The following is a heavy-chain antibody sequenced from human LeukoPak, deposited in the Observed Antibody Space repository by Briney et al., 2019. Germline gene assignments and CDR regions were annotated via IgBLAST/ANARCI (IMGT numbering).Heavy chain of an antibody. Sequence: QSGGSLRLSCSASGFTFSSYAMHWVRPAPGKGLEYVSPISSNGGSTYYEDSLKGRFIISRDNYNNTLYLQKSSLRADDTAVYYCVKDINPGYGYNLDYWGQGTLVTVSS. D-gene: IGHD5-12*01. J-gene: IGHJ4*02. CDR2: ISSNGGST. CDR3: VKDINPGYGYNLDY. V-gene: IGHV3-64D*09. CDR1: GFTFSSYA.